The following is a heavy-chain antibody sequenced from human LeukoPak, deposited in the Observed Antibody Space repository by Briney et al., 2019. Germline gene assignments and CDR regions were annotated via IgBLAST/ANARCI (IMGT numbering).Heavy chain of an antibody. CDR3: ARHSEMATIIGWFDP. CDR1: GYNFTPYW. J-gene: IGHJ5*02. V-gene: IGHV5-51*01. Sequence: GESLKISCQSSGYNFTPYWIVWVRQMPGKGLEWMGITFAGYSYTIYSPSFQGQVTISVDKSISTAYLQWSSLKASDTAMYYCARHSEMATIIGWFDPWGQGTLVTVSS. CDR2: TFAGYSYT. D-gene: IGHD5-24*01.